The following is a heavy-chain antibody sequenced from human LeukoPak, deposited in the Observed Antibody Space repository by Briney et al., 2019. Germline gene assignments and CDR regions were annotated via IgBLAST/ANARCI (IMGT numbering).Heavy chain of an antibody. CDR2: IWYDGSNK. J-gene: IGHJ4*02. V-gene: IGHV3-33*01. CDR1: GFTFSSYG. CDR3: ARDQVLTPYSSSWYLDY. D-gene: IGHD6-13*01. Sequence: PGGSLRLSCAASGFTFSSYGMHWVRQAPGKGLEWVAVIWYDGSNKYYADSVKGRFTISRDNSKNTLYLQMNSLRAEDTAVYYCARDQVLTPYSSSWYLDYWGQGTLVTVSS.